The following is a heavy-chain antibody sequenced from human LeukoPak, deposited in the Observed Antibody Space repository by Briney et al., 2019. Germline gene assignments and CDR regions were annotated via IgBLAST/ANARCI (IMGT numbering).Heavy chain of an antibody. V-gene: IGHV4-59*08. CDR1: GGSISSYY. J-gene: IGHJ3*02. D-gene: IGHD2-2*01. CDR2: IFYSGGS. Sequence: SGTLSLTCTVSGGSISSYYWTWIRQPPGRGLEWIGYIFYSGGSNYNPSLKSRVTISVDTSKNHFSLKLSSVTAADTAVYYCARLGSTFDIWGQGTMVTVSS. CDR3: ARLGSTFDI.